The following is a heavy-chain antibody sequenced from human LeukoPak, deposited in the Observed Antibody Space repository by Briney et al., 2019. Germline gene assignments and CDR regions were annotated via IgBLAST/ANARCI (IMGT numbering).Heavy chain of an antibody. Sequence: ASVKVSCKASGYTFSGYYMHWVRQAPGQGLEWMVWINPNSGGTNYAQKFQGRVTVTRDTSISTAYMELSRLRSDDTAVYYCARDGPNYYYMDVWGKGTTVTVSS. CDR2: INPNSGGT. CDR3: ARDGPNYYYMDV. J-gene: IGHJ6*03. CDR1: GYTFSGYY. V-gene: IGHV1-2*02.